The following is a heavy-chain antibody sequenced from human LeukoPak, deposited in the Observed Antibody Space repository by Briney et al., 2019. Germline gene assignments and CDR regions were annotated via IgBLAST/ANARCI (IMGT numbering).Heavy chain of an antibody. CDR2: ISTSSTYI. D-gene: IGHD5-18*01. J-gene: IGHJ4*02. Sequence: GGSLRLSCAASGFTFSIYSMNWVRQAPGKGLEWVSSISTSSTYIDYADSMKGRFTISRDNAKKSLYLQMNSLRAEDTAVYYCARERGYSYGYSDYWGQGTLVTVSS. V-gene: IGHV3-21*01. CDR3: ARERGYSYGYSDY. CDR1: GFTFSIYS.